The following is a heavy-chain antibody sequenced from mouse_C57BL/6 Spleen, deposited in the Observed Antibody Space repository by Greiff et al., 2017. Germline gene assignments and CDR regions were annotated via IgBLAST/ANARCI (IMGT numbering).Heavy chain of an antibody. D-gene: IGHD1-1*01. J-gene: IGHJ2*01. V-gene: IGHV14-1*01. CDR3: TTVDYGNYVDY. Sequence: EVHLVESGAELVRPGASVKLSCTASGFNIKDYYMHWVKQRPEQGLEWIGRIYPGDGDTEYAPKFQGKATMTADTSSNTAYLQLSSLTSEDAAVYYCTTVDYGNYVDYWGQGTTLTVSA. CDR2: IYPGDGDT. CDR1: GFNIKDYY.